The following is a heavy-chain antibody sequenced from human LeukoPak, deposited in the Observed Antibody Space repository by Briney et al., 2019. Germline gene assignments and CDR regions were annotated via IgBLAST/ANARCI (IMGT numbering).Heavy chain of an antibody. CDR3: AKGMTTVTGENAFDI. J-gene: IGHJ3*02. Sequence: PGRSLRLSCAASGFIFDDYAMHWVRHAPGKGLEWVSGISGNSGSIGYADSVKGRFTSSRDNAKNSLYLQMNSLRAEDTALYYCAKGMTTVTGENAFDIWGQGTMVTVSS. V-gene: IGHV3-9*01. CDR1: GFIFDDYA. D-gene: IGHD4-17*01. CDR2: ISGNSGSI.